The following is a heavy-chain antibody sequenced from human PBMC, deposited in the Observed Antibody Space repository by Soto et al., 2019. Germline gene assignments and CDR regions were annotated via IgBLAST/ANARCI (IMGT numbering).Heavy chain of an antibody. Sequence: GGFLRLSCAASGFTFSSYAMSWVRQAPGKGLEWVSAISGSGGSTYYADSVKGRFTISRDNSKNTLYLQMNSLRAEDTAVYYCAKDPRSVLRFLEWLFEYYFDYWGQGTLVTVSS. V-gene: IGHV3-23*01. CDR2: ISGSGGST. CDR1: GFTFSSYA. D-gene: IGHD3-3*01. J-gene: IGHJ4*02. CDR3: AKDPRSVLRFLEWLFEYYFDY.